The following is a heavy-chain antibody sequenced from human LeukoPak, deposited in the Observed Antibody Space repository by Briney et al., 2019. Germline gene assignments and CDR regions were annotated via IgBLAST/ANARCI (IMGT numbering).Heavy chain of an antibody. CDR2: ISYDGSNK. CDR1: GFTFSSYG. CDR3: AKLRLSSGWPFSDFDY. D-gene: IGHD6-19*01. Sequence: PGRSLRLSCAASGFTFSSYGMHWVRQAPGKGLEWVAVISYDGSNKYYADSVKGRFTISRDNSKNTLYLQMNSLRAEDTAVHYCAKLRLSSGWPFSDFDYWGQGTLVTVSS. J-gene: IGHJ4*02. V-gene: IGHV3-30*18.